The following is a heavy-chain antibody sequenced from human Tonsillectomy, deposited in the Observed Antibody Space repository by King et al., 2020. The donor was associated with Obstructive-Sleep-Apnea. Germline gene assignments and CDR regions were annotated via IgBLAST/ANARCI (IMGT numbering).Heavy chain of an antibody. D-gene: IGHD3-22*01. V-gene: IGHV3-30-3*01. Sequence: VQLVESGGGVVQPGRSLRLSCAASGFTFSFYAMHWVRQAPGRGLEWVAVITHDGSNEYYADSVKGRFTISRDNSKDTLHLQMNSLRPEDTAVYYCARDPKSDYFDSSGFDCWGQGTLVTVSS. CDR1: GFTFSFYA. CDR3: ARDPKSDYFDSSGFDC. CDR2: ITHDGSNE. J-gene: IGHJ4*02.